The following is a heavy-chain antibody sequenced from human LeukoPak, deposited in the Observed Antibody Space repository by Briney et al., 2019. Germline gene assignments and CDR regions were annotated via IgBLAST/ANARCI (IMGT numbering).Heavy chain of an antibody. D-gene: IGHD3-10*01. CDR2: ISSGSSTI. CDR1: GFTFSSFS. CDR3: ARAGGLLWFGEVLESSDAFHI. Sequence: GGSLRLSCAASGFTFSSFSMNWVRQAPGKGLEWVSYISSGSSTIYYADSVKGRFTISRDNAKDSLYLQVNSLRDEDTAVYYCARAGGLLWFGEVLESSDAFHIWGQGTMVTVSS. J-gene: IGHJ3*02. V-gene: IGHV3-48*02.